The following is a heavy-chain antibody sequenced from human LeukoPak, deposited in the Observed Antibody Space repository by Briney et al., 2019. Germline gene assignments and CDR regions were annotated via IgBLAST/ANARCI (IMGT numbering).Heavy chain of an antibody. V-gene: IGHV1-69*06. D-gene: IGHD1-1*01. CDR2: IIPIFGTA. CDR1: GGTFSIYA. J-gene: IGHJ6*04. CDR3: ASVGRGTAGLGMDV. Sequence: GSSVTVSCTASGGTFSIYAISWVRQAPGQGLEWMGGIIPIFGTANYAQKFQGRVTITADKSTSTAYMELSSLRSEDTAVYYCASVGRGTAGLGMDVWGKGTTVTVSS.